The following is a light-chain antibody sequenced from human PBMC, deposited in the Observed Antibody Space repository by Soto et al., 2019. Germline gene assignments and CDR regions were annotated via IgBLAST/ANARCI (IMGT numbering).Light chain of an antibody. V-gene: IGKV1-39*01. CDR3: QQSYSTLLFT. CDR1: QSISSY. J-gene: IGKJ3*01. Sequence: DIQMTQSPSSLSASVGDRVTITRRASQSISSYLNWYQQKPGKAPKLLIYAASSLQSGVPSRFSGSGSGTDFTLTISSLQPEDFATDYCQQSYSTLLFTFGPGTKVDIK. CDR2: AAS.